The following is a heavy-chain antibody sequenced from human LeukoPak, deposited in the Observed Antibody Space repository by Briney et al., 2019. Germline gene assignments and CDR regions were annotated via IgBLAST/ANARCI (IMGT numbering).Heavy chain of an antibody. CDR3: ARDQGLLVVAGRFGY. D-gene: IGHD6-19*01. J-gene: IGHJ4*02. Sequence: GGSLRLSCAASGFTFSSYSMNWVRQAPGKGLEWVSSISSSNSYIYNADSVKGRFAISRDNAKNSLYLQMNSLRAEDTAVYYCARDQGLLVVAGRFGYWGQGTLVTVSS. CDR1: GFTFSSYS. V-gene: IGHV3-21*01. CDR2: ISSSNSYI.